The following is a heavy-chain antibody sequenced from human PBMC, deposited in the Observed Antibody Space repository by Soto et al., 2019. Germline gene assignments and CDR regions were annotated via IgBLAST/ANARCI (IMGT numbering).Heavy chain of an antibody. D-gene: IGHD6-25*01. CDR1: GGSVSSGGYY. CDR2: MFHGGTK. CDR3: ARRGEGAAATNRFDP. Sequence: QVQLRESGPRLVKPSETLSLTCSVSGGSVSSGGYYWGWSRQTPGKGVEWIASMFHGGTKYYNPPLKRRVTRSVDTPRNKLSRKLSSSTAADTDVYYCARRGEGAAATNRFDPSGHGLLVIVSS. V-gene: IGHV4-39*01. J-gene: IGHJ5*02.